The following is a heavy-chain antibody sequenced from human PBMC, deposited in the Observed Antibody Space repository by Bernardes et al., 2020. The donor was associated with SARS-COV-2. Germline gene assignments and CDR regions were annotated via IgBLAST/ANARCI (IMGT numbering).Heavy chain of an antibody. D-gene: IGHD3-3*01. CDR3: ARDPNYDFWSGYYTGSDY. CDR2: IKQDGSEK. J-gene: IGHJ4*02. V-gene: IGHV3-7*01. CDR1: GFTFSSYW. Sequence: GGSLRLSCAASGFTFSSYWMSWVRQAPGKGLEWVANIKQDGSEKYYVDSVKGRFTISRDNAKNSLYLQMNSLRAEDTAVYYCARDPNYDFWSGYYTGSDYWGQGTLVTVSS.